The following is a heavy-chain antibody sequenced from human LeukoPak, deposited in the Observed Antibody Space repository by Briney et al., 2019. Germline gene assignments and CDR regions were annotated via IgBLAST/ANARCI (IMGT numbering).Heavy chain of an antibody. J-gene: IGHJ5*02. Sequence: GVSLRLSCVASGFTFSTAWMHWARQTPGKGLVWVSHINGDGRRINYADDVKGRFTISRDNAKNTLYLQMNSLRVEDTAVYYCVRDLPRTSGPWGQGTLVTVSS. D-gene: IGHD3-10*01. CDR2: INGDGRRI. CDR3: VRDLPRTSGP. V-gene: IGHV3-74*01. CDR1: GFTFSTAW.